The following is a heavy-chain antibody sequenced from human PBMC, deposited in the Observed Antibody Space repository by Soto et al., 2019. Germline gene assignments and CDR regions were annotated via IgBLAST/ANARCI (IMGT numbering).Heavy chain of an antibody. CDR1: GGTFSSYA. CDR2: IIPIFGTA. Sequence: QVQLVQSGAEVQKPGSSVKVSCKASGGTFSSYAISWVRQAPGQGLEWMGGIIPIFGTANYAQKFQGRVTITADESTSTAYMELSSLRSEDTAVYYCARGAYSGSYYYYYGMDVWGQGTTVTVSS. J-gene: IGHJ6*02. CDR3: ARGAYSGSYYYYYGMDV. D-gene: IGHD1-26*01. V-gene: IGHV1-69*01.